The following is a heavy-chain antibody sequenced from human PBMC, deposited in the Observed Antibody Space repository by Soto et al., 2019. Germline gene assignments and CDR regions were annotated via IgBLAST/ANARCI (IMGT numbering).Heavy chain of an antibody. CDR1: GYTFTTYY. CDR2: INPSGGST. CDR3: ARAGEPSSWYTQLDY. V-gene: IGHV1-46*01. J-gene: IGHJ4*02. Sequence: QVQLVQSGAEVKKPGASVKVSCKASGYTFTTYYMHWVRQAPGQGLEWMGIINPSGGSTSYAQKFQGRVTMTRDTSKSTVYMELSSLRSEDTAVYYCARAGEPSSWYTQLDYWGQGTLVTVSS. D-gene: IGHD6-13*01.